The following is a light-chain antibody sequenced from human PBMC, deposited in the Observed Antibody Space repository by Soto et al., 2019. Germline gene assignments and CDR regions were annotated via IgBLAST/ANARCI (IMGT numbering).Light chain of an antibody. CDR3: SAYTTSSTPV. J-gene: IGLJ3*02. CDR1: SKDIGAYDH. V-gene: IGLV2-18*02. CDR2: EVS. Sequence: QSALTQPPSVSGSPGQSVTISCTGTSKDIGAYDHVSWYQQSPGTVPKLIIYEVSIRPSGVPDRFSGSKSGNTASLTISGLQIEDDGDYYCSAYTTSSTPVFGGGTQLTVL.